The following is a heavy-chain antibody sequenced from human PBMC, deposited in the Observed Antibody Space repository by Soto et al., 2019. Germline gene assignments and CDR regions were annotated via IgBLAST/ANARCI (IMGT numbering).Heavy chain of an antibody. CDR2: INNDGSNT. D-gene: IGHD3-3*01. CDR3: ARTYDFWTGYYLPGVY. CDR1: GLSFSSYW. Sequence: EVQLVESGGGLVQPGESLRLSCAASGLSFSSYWMHWVRQSPGKGLVWVSRINNDGSNTRYADSVKGRFTISRDNAKNTLYLQMDSLRPEDTAVYYCARTYDFWTGYYLPGVYWGQGTLVTVSS. J-gene: IGHJ4*02. V-gene: IGHV3-74*01.